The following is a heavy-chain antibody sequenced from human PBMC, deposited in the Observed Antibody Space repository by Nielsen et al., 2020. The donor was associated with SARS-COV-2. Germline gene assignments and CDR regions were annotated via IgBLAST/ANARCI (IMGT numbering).Heavy chain of an antibody. CDR3: ARLVGGPVVVTAIPAY. J-gene: IGHJ4*02. D-gene: IGHD2-21*02. CDR2: IYPGDSDT. V-gene: IGHV5-51*01. CDR1: GYSFTSYW. Sequence: GGSLRLSCTGSGYSFTSYWIGWVRQMPGKGLEWMGIIYPGDSDTRYSPSFQGQVTISADKSISTAYLQWSSLKASDTAMYYCARLVGGPVVVTAIPAYWGQGTLVTVSS.